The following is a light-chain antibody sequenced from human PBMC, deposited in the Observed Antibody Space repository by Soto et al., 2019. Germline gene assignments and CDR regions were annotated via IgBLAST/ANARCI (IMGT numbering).Light chain of an antibody. CDR1: QSLSGT. V-gene: IGKV3-11*01. CDR2: GAS. Sequence: EIVLTQSPATLSLSPGERATLSCRASQSLSGTLAWFQQKVGQPPRLLIYGASNRATGIPARFSASGSGTDFTLTIRSLEPEDFAVYYCQQRTLWPRTFGQGTKVEIK. CDR3: QQRTLWPRT. J-gene: IGKJ1*01.